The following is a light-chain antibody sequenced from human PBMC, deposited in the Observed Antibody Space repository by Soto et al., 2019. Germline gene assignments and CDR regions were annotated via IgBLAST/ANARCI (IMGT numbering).Light chain of an antibody. Sequence: QSVLTQPPSVSSASGLKVTISCSGSTSNIGNNYVSWYQQLPGTAHKLLIYDNNRRPSGIPDRFSASKSGTSATLGITGLQTVDEADYYCATWDSSLSGGVFGGVTKVTVL. J-gene: IGLJ3*02. CDR2: DNN. V-gene: IGLV1-51*01. CDR1: TSNIGNNY. CDR3: ATWDSSLSGGV.